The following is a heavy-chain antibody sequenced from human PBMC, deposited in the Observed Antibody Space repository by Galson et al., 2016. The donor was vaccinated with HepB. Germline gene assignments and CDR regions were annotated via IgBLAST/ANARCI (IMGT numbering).Heavy chain of an antibody. V-gene: IGHV3-21*01. Sequence: SLRLSCAAYAFTFNTYTMNWVRQAPGKGLEWVSSISNSGTYMYYADSVRGRFTISRDNAKNSLYLQLNSLRAEDTAVYYCARNGRRNYGDYGRFDYWGQGTLVTVAS. CDR2: ISNSGTYM. CDR1: AFTFNTYT. J-gene: IGHJ4*02. D-gene: IGHD4-17*01. CDR3: ARNGRRNYGDYGRFDY.